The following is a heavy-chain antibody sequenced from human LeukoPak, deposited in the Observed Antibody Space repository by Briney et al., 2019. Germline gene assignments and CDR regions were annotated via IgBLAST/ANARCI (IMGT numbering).Heavy chain of an antibody. Sequence: PGRSLRLSCAACGFTFNSYEMHWVRQAPGKGLEWVAVISYDGSNKYYAALVKGRFTFSRDNSKNTVHLQMNSLRAEDTAVYYCARGRSRERAYGMDVWGPGTTVTVSS. D-gene: IGHD1-26*01. CDR2: ISYDGSNK. CDR3: ARGRSRERAYGMDV. CDR1: GFTFNSYE. J-gene: IGHJ6*02. V-gene: IGHV3-30-3*01.